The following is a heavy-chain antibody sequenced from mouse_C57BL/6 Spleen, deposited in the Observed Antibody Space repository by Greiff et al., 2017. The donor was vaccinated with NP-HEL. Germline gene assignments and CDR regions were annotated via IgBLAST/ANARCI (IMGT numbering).Heavy chain of an antibody. Sequence: EVKLMESGEGLVKPGGSLKLSCAASGFTFSSYAMSWVRQTPEKRLEWVAYISSGGDYIYYADTVKGRFTISRDNARNTLYLQMSSLKSEDTAMYYCTRGYSTLYYFDYWGQGTTLTVSS. CDR2: ISSGGDYI. V-gene: IGHV5-9-1*02. CDR1: GFTFSSYA. CDR3: TRGYSTLYYFDY. D-gene: IGHD2-5*01. J-gene: IGHJ2*01.